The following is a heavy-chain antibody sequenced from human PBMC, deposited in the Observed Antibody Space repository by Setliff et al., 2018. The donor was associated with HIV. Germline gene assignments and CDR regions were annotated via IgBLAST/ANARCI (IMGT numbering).Heavy chain of an antibody. CDR2: IYSSGST. Sequence: SETLSLTCTVSGGSISSSSYYWGWIRQPPGKGLEWIGSIYSSGSTYYNPSLKSRVTISVDTSKNQFSLKLSSVTAADTAVYYCARHYSSSWYERYYYYYMDVWGKGTTVTVSS. V-gene: IGHV4-39*01. D-gene: IGHD6-13*01. CDR1: GGSISSSSYY. CDR3: ARHYSSSWYERYYYYYMDV. J-gene: IGHJ6*03.